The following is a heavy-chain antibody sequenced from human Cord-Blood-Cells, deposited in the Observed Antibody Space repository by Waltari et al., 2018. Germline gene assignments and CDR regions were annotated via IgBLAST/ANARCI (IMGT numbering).Heavy chain of an antibody. J-gene: IGHJ4*02. V-gene: IGHV3-15*01. CDR1: GFTFRNAW. CDR2: SKSKTDGGTT. D-gene: IGHD2-8*02. Sequence: EVQLVESGGGLVKPGGSLRLSCAASGFTFRNAWMSWVSQAPGKGMDGGGRSKSKTDGGTTDDAATVKGRCTISRDDSKNTLYLQMNSLKTEDTAVYYCTTDPLLAGNTFDYWGQGTLVTVSS. CDR3: TTDPLLAGNTFDY.